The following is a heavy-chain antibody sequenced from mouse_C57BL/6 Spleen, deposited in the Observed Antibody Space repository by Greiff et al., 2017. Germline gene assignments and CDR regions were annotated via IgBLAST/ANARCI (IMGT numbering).Heavy chain of an antibody. Sequence: VQLKQSGAELMKPGASVKLSCKATGYTFTGYWIEWVKQRPGHGLEWIGEILPGSGSTNYNEKFKGKATFTADTSSNPAYMQLSSLTTEDSAIYYCARGTTVVATVYYFDCWGQGTTLTVSS. CDR3: ARGTTVVATVYYFDC. D-gene: IGHD1-1*01. CDR1: GYTFTGYW. CDR2: ILPGSGST. J-gene: IGHJ2*01. V-gene: IGHV1-9*01.